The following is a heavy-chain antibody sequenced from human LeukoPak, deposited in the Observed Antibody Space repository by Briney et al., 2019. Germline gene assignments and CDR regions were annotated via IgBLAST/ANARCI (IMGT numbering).Heavy chain of an antibody. CDR3: AGAPNFYGSGRSWFDP. CDR2: IYYTGNT. Sequence: TASQTLSLTCTVSGGSVSSSNYYWGWLRQPPGKGLECIGSIYYTGNTYYNPSLKSRVTISLDTSKNQFSLKLNSVTAADTAVYYCAGAPNFYGSGRSWFDPWGQGTLVTVSS. CDR1: GGSVSSSNYY. D-gene: IGHD3-10*01. J-gene: IGHJ5*02. V-gene: IGHV4-39*07.